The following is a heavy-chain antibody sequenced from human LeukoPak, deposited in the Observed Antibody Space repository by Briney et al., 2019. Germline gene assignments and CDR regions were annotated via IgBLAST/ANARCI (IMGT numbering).Heavy chain of an antibody. CDR2: ITDSGRSS. V-gene: IGHV3-23*01. D-gene: IGHD2-21*01. CDR3: AKGGGGNCYDPIDY. Sequence: GGSLSLLCVFSGFTFSNYAMRWLRQSPGKGLEWLSGITDSGRSSYFAGSVRGRLTNSRDKSKNTLYLQMSSLRAEDTALYFCAKGGGGNCYDPIDYWGQGNLVTVSS. CDR1: GFTFSNYA. J-gene: IGHJ4*02.